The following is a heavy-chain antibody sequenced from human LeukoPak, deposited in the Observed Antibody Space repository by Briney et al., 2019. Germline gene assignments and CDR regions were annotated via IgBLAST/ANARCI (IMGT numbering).Heavy chain of an antibody. CDR2: ISYDGSNK. D-gene: IGHD1-26*01. CDR3: AREWEQYYFDY. Sequence: GGSLRLSCAASGFTFSSYAMHWVRQAPGKGLEWVAVISYDGSNKYYAASVKGRFTISRDNSKNTLYLQMNSLRAEDTAVYYCAREWEQYYFDYWGQGTLVTVSS. CDR1: GFTFSSYA. V-gene: IGHV3-30-3*01. J-gene: IGHJ4*02.